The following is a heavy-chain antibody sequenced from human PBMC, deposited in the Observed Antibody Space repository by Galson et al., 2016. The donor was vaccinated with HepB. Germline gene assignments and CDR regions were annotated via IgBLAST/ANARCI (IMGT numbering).Heavy chain of an antibody. CDR2: IFYTGNT. V-gene: IGHV4-59*01. Sequence: ETLSLTCIVSGDSISSYSWSWIRQPPGKGLEWIGYIFYTGNTNYNPSLKSRVTISVDTSKNQFSLKLSSVTAADTAVYFCAIVKVPAPYNHCYLDVWGTGTTVTVS. CDR3: AIVKVPAPYNHCYLDV. CDR1: GDSISSYS. D-gene: IGHD2-2*01. J-gene: IGHJ6*03.